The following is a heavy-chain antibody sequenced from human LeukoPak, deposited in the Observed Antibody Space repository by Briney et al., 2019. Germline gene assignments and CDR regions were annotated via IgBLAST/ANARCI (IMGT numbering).Heavy chain of an antibody. J-gene: IGHJ5*02. V-gene: IGHV3-23*01. CDR2: ISGSGGST. CDR3: AKEGQMGRYDILTGYPLLYNWFDP. Sequence: GGSLRLSCAASGFTFSSYAMSWVRQAPGKGLEWVSAISGSGGSTYYADSVKGRFTISRDNSKNTLYLQMNSLRAEDTAVYYCAKEGQMGRYDILTGYPLLYNWFDPWGQGTLVTVSS. D-gene: IGHD3-9*01. CDR1: GFTFSSYA.